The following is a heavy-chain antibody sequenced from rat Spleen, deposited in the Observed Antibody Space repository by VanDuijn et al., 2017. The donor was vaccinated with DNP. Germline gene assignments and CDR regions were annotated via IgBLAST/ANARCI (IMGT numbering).Heavy chain of an antibody. V-gene: IGHV5-25*01. Sequence: EVQLVESGGVLVQPGRSLKLSCAASRFTFGNSYMAWVRQAPKEGLEWVAAISTSGTRTYYPDSVKGRFTISRDNVKSSLFLQMNSLRSEDTATYYCARLTSGMTAYYFPYWGQGVMVTVSS. CDR3: ARLTSGMTAYYFPY. CDR1: RFTFGNSY. D-gene: IGHD1-7*01. CDR2: ISTSGTRT. J-gene: IGHJ2*01.